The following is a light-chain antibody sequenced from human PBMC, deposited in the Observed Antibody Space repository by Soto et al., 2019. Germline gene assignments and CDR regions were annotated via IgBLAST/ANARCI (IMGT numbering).Light chain of an antibody. CDR3: VLYMGSGVGV. CDR2: STN. CDR1: SGPVSTSYY. J-gene: IGLJ3*02. Sequence: QAVVTQEPSFSVSPGGTVTLTCGLSSGPVSTSYYPSWYQQTPGQAPRTLIYSTNTRSSGVPDRFSGSILGNKAALTITGAQADDESDYYCVLYMGSGVGVFGRGTKLTVL. V-gene: IGLV8-61*01.